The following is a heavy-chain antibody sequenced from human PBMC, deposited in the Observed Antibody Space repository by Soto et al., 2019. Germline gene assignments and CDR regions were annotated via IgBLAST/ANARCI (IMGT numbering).Heavy chain of an antibody. D-gene: IGHD3-22*01. CDR2: IIPIFGTA. CDR3: ARRGAYYYDSSGYACIYYFEY. Sequence: ASVKVSCKASGYTFISYAISWMRQAPGQGLEWMGGIIPIFGTANYAQKFQGRVTITADESTSTAYMELSSLRSEDTAVYYCARRGAYYYDSSGYACIYYFEYWGQGTLVTVSS. V-gene: IGHV1-69*13. CDR1: GYTFISYA. J-gene: IGHJ4*02.